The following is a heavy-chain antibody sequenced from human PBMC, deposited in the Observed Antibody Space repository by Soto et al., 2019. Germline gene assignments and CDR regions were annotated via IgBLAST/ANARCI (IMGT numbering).Heavy chain of an antibody. V-gene: IGHV3-21*01. CDR3: ARDSMVWHLGGPDMEV. Sequence: EVQLVESGGGLVKPGGSLRLSCAASGFTFSRSTMNWVRQAPGKGPEWVACISSRSSYIYYADSVKGRFTISRDNAKNALYLQMNGPRAEDTAVYSCARDSMVWHLGGPDMEVWGKGTAVTVSS. D-gene: IGHD3-10*01. CDR1: GFTFSRST. J-gene: IGHJ6*04. CDR2: ISSRSSYI.